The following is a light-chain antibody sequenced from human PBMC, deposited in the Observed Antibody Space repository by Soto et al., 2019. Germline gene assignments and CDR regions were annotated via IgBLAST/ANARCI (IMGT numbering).Light chain of an antibody. J-gene: IGKJ3*01. CDR2: GAS. Sequence: ETVLTQSPGTLSLSPGERATLSCWASQTVSSSYFAWYQQKPGQAPRLLIYGASTRATGIPDRFSGSGSGTDFTLTISRLEPEDFAVYYCQQYGSSPFTFGPGTKVDI. CDR1: QTVSSSY. CDR3: QQYGSSPFT. V-gene: IGKV3-20*01.